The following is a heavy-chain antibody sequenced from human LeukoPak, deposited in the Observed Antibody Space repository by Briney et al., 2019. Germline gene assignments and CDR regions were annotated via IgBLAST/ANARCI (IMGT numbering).Heavy chain of an antibody. CDR2: ISAYNGNT. CDR3: ARATYYYDSSGYPPPYYYGMDV. Sequence: ASVSVSCKASGYTFTSYGISWVRQAPGQGLEGMGWISAYNGNTNYAQKLQGRVTMTTDTSTSTAYMELRSLRSDDTAVYYCARATYYYDSSGYPPPYYYGMDVWGQGTTVTVSS. V-gene: IGHV1-18*01. CDR1: GYTFTSYG. J-gene: IGHJ6*02. D-gene: IGHD3-22*01.